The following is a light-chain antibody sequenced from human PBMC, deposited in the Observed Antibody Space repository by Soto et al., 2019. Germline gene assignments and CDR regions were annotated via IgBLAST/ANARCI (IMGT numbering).Light chain of an antibody. V-gene: IGKV1-39*01. CDR3: QQIYSAPLT. CDR1: QGITPY. CDR2: AAS. Sequence: DIQMTQSPSSLSASVGARVTITCRASQGITPYLNWYRQKPGKAPKLLIYAASSLQSGVPSRFSGSGSETEFTLSISSLQPEDFATYFCQQIYSAPLTFGGGTKVEIK. J-gene: IGKJ4*01.